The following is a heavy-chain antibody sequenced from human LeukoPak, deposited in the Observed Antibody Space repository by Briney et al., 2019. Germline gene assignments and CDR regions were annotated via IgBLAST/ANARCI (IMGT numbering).Heavy chain of an antibody. J-gene: IGHJ4*02. V-gene: IGHV1-8*01. Sequence: ASVKVSCKASGYTFTSYDINWVRQATGQGLEWMGWMNPNSGNTGYAQKFQGRVTMTRNTSISTAYMELSSLRSEDTAVYYCARDQGVGGVFVYWGQGTLVTVSS. D-gene: IGHD3-16*01. CDR2: MNPNSGNT. CDR3: ARDQGVGGVFVY. CDR1: GYTFTSYD.